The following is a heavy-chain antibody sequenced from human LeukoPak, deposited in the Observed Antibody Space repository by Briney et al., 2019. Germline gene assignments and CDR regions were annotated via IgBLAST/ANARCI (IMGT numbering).Heavy chain of an antibody. Sequence: PGGSLRLSCAASGFTFSSYSMNWVRQAPGKGLEWVSSISSSSSYIYYADSVKGRFTISRDNAKNSLYLQMNSLRAEDTAVYYCARDQERWLQLYDYWGQGTLVTVSS. CDR1: GFTFSSYS. CDR2: ISSSSSYI. V-gene: IGHV3-21*01. CDR3: ARDQERWLQLYDY. J-gene: IGHJ4*02. D-gene: IGHD5-24*01.